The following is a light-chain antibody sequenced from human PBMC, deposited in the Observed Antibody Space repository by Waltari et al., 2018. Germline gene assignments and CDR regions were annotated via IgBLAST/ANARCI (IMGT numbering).Light chain of an antibody. CDR3: QKYDNFPFT. Sequence: DIQMTQSPSSLSASAGDRVPITCQASQDIGNFLNWYQQKPGRAPNLLIYDASNLETGVPSRFSGSGSGTHFTFTITSLQSEDIATYYCQKYDNFPFTFGQGTKVEIK. CDR2: DAS. CDR1: QDIGNF. J-gene: IGKJ2*01. V-gene: IGKV1-33*01.